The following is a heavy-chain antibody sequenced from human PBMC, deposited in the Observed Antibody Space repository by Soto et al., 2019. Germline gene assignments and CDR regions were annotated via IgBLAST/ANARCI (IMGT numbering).Heavy chain of an antibody. V-gene: IGHV1-2*04. J-gene: IGHJ3*02. D-gene: IGHD6-13*01. CDR2: INPNSGGT. CDR3: ARATYSRHDAFDI. CDR1: GYTFTGYY. Sequence: ASVKVSCKASGYTFTGYYMHWVRQAPGQGLEWMGWINPNSGGTNYAQKLQGWVTMTRDTSISTAYMELSRLRSDDTAVYYCARATYSRHDAFDIWGQGTMVTVSS.